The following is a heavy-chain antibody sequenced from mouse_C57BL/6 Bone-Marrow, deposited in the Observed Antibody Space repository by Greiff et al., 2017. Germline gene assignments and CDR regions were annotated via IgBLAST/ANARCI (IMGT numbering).Heavy chain of an antibody. CDR2: ISDGGSYT. CDR1: GFTFSSYA. D-gene: IGHD1-1*01. CDR3: ARRTVVATDWYFDV. J-gene: IGHJ1*03. Sequence: EVQGVESGGGLVKPGGSLKLSCAASGFTFSSYAMSWVRQTPEKRLEWVATISDGGSYTYYPDNVKGRFTISRDNAKNNLYLQMSHLKSEDTAMYYCARRTVVATDWYFDVWGTGTTVTVSS. V-gene: IGHV5-4*03.